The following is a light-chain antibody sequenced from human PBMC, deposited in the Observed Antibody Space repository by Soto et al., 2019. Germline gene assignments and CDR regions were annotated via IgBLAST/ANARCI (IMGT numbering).Light chain of an antibody. V-gene: IGLV2-14*03. CDR2: DVS. J-gene: IGLJ1*01. CDR3: SSYTSTSTLYV. Sequence: QSVLTQPASVSGSPGQSITISCTGTSSDIGGYNYVSWYQQLPGKVPKLIIYDVSHRPSGVSDRFSGSKSGNAASLTISGLQAEDEADYYCSSYTSTSTLYVFGTGTKLTVL. CDR1: SSDIGGYNY.